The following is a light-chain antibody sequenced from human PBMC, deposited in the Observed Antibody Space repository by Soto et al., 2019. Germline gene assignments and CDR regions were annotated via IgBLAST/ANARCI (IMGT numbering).Light chain of an antibody. CDR1: ASNIGANYD. CDR3: QSYDFTLGAFWV. J-gene: IGLJ3*02. Sequence: QSVLAQPPSVSGAPGQRVTISCTGGASNIGANYDVHWYQQLPGTAPKLLIYGTSNRPSGVPDRFSGSKSGTSASLAITGLQAEDEAHYFCQSYDFTLGAFWVFGGGTKATVL. V-gene: IGLV1-40*01. CDR2: GTS.